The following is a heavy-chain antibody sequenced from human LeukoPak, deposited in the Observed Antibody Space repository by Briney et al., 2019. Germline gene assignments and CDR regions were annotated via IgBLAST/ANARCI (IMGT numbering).Heavy chain of an antibody. CDR3: ARERRSSSPGEQQLVRAFDI. CDR1: GYTFTNYA. D-gene: IGHD6-13*01. Sequence: ASVEVSFKASGYTFTNYAMNWVRQAPGQGLEWMGWINTNTGNPTYAQGFTGRFVFSLDTSVSTAYLQISSLKAEDTAMYYCARERRSSSPGEQQLVRAFDIWGQGTMVTVSS. V-gene: IGHV7-4-1*02. J-gene: IGHJ3*02. CDR2: INTNTGNP.